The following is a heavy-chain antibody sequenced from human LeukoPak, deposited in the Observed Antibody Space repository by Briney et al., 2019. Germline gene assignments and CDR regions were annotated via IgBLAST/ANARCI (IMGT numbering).Heavy chain of an antibody. D-gene: IGHD3-3*01. J-gene: IGHJ4*02. CDR2: ISSDGGST. V-gene: IGHV3-64*01. CDR3: ARVGSGYYTDY. CDR1: GFTFSSYA. Sequence: GGSLRLSCAASGFTFSSYAMYWVRQAPGKGLEYVSAISSDGGSTYYANSVKGRFTISRDNSKNTLYLQMGSLRAEDMAVYYSARVGSGYYTDYWGQGTLVTVSS.